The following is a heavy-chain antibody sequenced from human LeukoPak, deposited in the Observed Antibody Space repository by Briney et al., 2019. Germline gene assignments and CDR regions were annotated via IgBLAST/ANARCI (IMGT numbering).Heavy chain of an antibody. J-gene: IGHJ6*03. CDR1: GGSLSSGSYS. Sequence: SQTLSLTCTVSGGSLSSGSYSWSWIRQPAGKGLEWIGRIYPSGSTNYNPSLKSRVTISVDTSKNQFSLKLSSVTAADTAVYYCARGFAERYYYYYYMDVWGKGTTVTVSS. CDR2: IYPSGST. D-gene: IGHD3-10*01. CDR3: ARGFAERYYYYYYMDV. V-gene: IGHV4-61*02.